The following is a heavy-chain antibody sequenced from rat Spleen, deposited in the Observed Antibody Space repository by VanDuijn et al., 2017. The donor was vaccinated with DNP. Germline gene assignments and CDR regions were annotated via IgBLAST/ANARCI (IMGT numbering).Heavy chain of an antibody. V-gene: IGHV5-27*01. CDR3: TRGTSPYYSGEDWFAY. D-gene: IGHD1-1*01. CDR2: ISTGGGNT. CDR1: GFTFSNYV. Sequence: EVQLVESGGGLVQPGRSLKLSCAASGFTFSNYVMAWVRQAPTKALEWVASISTGGGNTYYRDSVKGRFTISRDNAKSTLYLQMNSLRSEDTATYYCTRGTSPYYSGEDWFAYWGQGTLVTVSS. J-gene: IGHJ3*01.